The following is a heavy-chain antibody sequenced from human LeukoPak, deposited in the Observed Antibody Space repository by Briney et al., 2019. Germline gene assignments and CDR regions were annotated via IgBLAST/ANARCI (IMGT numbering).Heavy chain of an antibody. D-gene: IGHD2-21*01. CDR1: GGSIRSNNYF. J-gene: IGHJ4*02. CDR3: AKEVYFFEQ. Sequence: SETLSLTCTVSGGSIRSNNYFWAWIRQPPGKGLEWIGSVHYGGSTYYNPSLASRATITLDSSKKQVSLKMTSVTATDTAVYYCAKEVYFFEQWGQGTLVTVSS. CDR2: VHYGGST. V-gene: IGHV4-39*07.